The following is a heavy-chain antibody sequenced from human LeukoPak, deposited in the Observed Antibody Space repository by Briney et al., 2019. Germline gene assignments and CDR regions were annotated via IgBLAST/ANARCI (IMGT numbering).Heavy chain of an antibody. D-gene: IGHD4-17*01. J-gene: IGHJ6*02. CDR2: IIPIFGTT. CDR3: ARRPSTGYYYYGMDV. Sequence: SVKVSCKASGGTFSSYAIVWVRQAPGQGLEWMGGIIPIFGTTNYAQKFQGRVTITADESTSTAYMELSSLRSEDTAVYYCARRPSTGYYYYGMDVWGQGTTVTVSS. V-gene: IGHV1-69*13. CDR1: GGTFSSYA.